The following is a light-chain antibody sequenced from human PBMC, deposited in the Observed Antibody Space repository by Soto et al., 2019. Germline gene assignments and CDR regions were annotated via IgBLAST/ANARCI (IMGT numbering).Light chain of an antibody. Sequence: DIQMTQSPSTLSASVGDRVTITCRASQNINEWLAWYQQKPGKAPKFLIYDASILDSGVPSRFSGSGSGTEFTLTLSTLQPDDFATYYCQRYNSYSRTFGQGTKVEIK. V-gene: IGKV1-5*01. CDR3: QRYNSYSRT. CDR2: DAS. J-gene: IGKJ1*01. CDR1: QNINEW.